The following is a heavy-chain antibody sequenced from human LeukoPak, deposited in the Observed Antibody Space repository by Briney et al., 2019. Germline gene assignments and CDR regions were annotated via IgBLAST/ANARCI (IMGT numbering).Heavy chain of an antibody. J-gene: IGHJ3*02. CDR3: ARGRTYYYDSSGYGAFDI. D-gene: IGHD3-22*01. CDR1: GGTFSSYA. Sequence: SVKVSCKASGGTFSSYAISWVRQAPGQGLEWMGGIIPIFGTANYAQKFQGRVTITTDESTSTAYMELSSLRSEDTAVYYCARGRTYYYDSSGYGAFDIWGQGTMVTVSS. CDR2: IIPIFGTA. V-gene: IGHV1-69*05.